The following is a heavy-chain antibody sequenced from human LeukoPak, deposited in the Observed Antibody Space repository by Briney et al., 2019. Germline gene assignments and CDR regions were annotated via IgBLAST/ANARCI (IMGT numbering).Heavy chain of an antibody. CDR1: GDSLCIYY. CDR2: IYYRGNT. V-gene: IGHV4-59*01. D-gene: IGHD1-1*01. Sequence: PSETLSLTCTVSGDSLCIYYWSWIRQPPGKGLEWIGYIYYRGNTNYNPSLKSRVTMPVDTSKNQFSLKVSSVTAADTAVYYCARAGNNWSFDYWGQGTLVTVSS. CDR3: ARAGNNWSFDY. J-gene: IGHJ4*02.